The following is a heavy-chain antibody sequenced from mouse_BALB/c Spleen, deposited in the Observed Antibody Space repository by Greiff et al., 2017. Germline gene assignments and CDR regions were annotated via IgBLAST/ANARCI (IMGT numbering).Heavy chain of an antibody. V-gene: IGHV5-17*02. Sequence: EVQRVESGGGLVQPGGSRKLSCAASGFTFSSFGMHWVRQAPEKGLEWVAYISSGSSTIYYADTVKGRFTISRDNPKNTLFLQMTSLRSEDTAMYYCASGYAYYYAMDYWGQGTSVTVSS. J-gene: IGHJ4*01. CDR3: ASGYAYYYAMDY. CDR1: GFTFSSFG. CDR2: ISSGSSTI. D-gene: IGHD6-5*01.